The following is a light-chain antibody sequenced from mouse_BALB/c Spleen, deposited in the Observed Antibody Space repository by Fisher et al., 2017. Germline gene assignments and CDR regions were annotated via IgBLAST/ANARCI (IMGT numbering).Light chain of an antibody. V-gene: IGKV1-135*01. J-gene: IGKJ1*01. CDR1: QSLLDSDGKTY. Sequence: DIVMTQSTLTLSVTIGQPASISCKSSQSLLDSDGKTYLIWLLQRPGQSPKRLIYLVSKLDFAVPHLFTGSGSGTDFTLKISSVEAEDLGVYYCWQGTHFPQTFGGVPKLEIK. CDR3: WQGTHFPQT. CDR2: LVS.